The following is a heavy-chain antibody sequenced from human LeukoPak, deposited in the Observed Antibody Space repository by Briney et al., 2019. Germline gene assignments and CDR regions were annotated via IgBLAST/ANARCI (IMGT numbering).Heavy chain of an antibody. CDR2: ICYSGST. Sequence: SETLSLTCTVSGGSISSYYWSWIRQPPGKGLEWIGYICYSGSTNYNPSLKSRVTISVDTSKTQFSLKLSSGTAADTAVYYCARALQQLVKRGAVDYWGQGALVTVSS. CDR1: GGSISSYY. V-gene: IGHV4-59*01. J-gene: IGHJ4*02. D-gene: IGHD6-13*01. CDR3: ARALQQLVKRGAVDY.